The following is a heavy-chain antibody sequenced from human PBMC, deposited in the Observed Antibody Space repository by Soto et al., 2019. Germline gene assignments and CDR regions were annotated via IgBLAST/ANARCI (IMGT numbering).Heavy chain of an antibody. CDR3: ARRSSYIWGSYRYPNAFDI. D-gene: IGHD3-16*02. V-gene: IGHV4-59*08. CDR1: GGSISSYY. Sequence: PSETLSLTCTVSGGSISSYYWSWIRQPPGKGLEWIGYIYYSGSTNYNPSLKSRVTISVDTSKNQFSLKLSSVTAADTAVYYCARRSSYIWGSYRYPNAFDIWGQGTMVTVSS. J-gene: IGHJ3*02. CDR2: IYYSGST.